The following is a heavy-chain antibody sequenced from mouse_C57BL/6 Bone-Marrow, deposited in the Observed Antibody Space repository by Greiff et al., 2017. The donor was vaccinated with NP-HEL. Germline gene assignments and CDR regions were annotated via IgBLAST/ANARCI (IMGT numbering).Heavy chain of an antibody. V-gene: IGHV1-85*01. Sequence: QVQLQQPGAELVKPGASVKLSCKASGYTFTSYDINWVKQRPGQGLEWIGWIYPRDGSTKYNEKFKGKATFTVDTSSSTAYMELHSLTSEDSAVYFCACLITTVVPTYAMDYWGQGTSVTVSS. CDR3: ACLITTVVPTYAMDY. CDR1: GYTFTSYD. J-gene: IGHJ4*01. D-gene: IGHD1-1*01. CDR2: IYPRDGST.